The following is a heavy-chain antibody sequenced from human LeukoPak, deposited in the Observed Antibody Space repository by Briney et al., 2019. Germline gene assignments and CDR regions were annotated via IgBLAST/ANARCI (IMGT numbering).Heavy chain of an antibody. J-gene: IGHJ4*02. Sequence: SETLSLTCTVSGYSISSGYYWGWVRQPPGKGLEWIGSISHAGSTDYSPSLKSRVTISLDTSKNQFSLKLRPVTAADTAVYYCARILRGVIVTSFDYWGQGILVTVSS. CDR3: ARILRGVIVTSFDY. D-gene: IGHD3-10*01. CDR2: ISHAGST. V-gene: IGHV4-38-2*02. CDR1: GYSISSGYY.